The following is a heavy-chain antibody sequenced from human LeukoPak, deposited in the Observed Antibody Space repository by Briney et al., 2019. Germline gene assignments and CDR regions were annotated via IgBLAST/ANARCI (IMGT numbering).Heavy chain of an antibody. CDR2: INPNSGGT. V-gene: IGHV1-2*02. CDR3: ARVAGYCSSTSCYSPHADY. J-gene: IGHJ4*02. CDR1: GYTFTSYA. D-gene: IGHD2-2*02. Sequence: ASVKVSCKASGYTFTSYAMHWVRQAPGQGLGWMGWINPNSGGTNYAQKFQGRVTMTRDTSISTAYMELSRLRSDDTAVYYCARVAGYCSSTSCYSPHADYWGQGTLVTVSS.